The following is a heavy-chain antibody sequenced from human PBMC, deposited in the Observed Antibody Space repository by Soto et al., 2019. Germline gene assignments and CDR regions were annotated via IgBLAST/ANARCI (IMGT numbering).Heavy chain of an antibody. D-gene: IGHD4-4*01. CDR1: GGSITSGTFY. Sequence: SETLSLTCTVSGGSITSGTFYWNWIRQYPGKGLEWIGYMYYSGSTYYNPSLKSRVSISRDTSKNQFSLSLSSVTDADTAVYYCERGNPDVCRPGLEPWGEGTLLTVSS. V-gene: IGHV4-31*03. CDR2: MYYSGST. J-gene: IGHJ5*02. CDR3: ERGNPDVCRPGLEP.